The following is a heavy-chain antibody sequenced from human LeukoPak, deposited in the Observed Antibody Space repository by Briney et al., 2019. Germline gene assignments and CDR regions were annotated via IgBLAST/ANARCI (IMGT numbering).Heavy chain of an antibody. CDR3: ARGGFDSRWASDI. D-gene: IGHD3-9*01. J-gene: IGHJ3*02. V-gene: IGHV7-4-1*02. CDR1: GYTFTRFA. Sequence: ASVKVSCKASGYTFTRFAMNWVRRAPGQGLEWLGWINTNTGSPTYAQGFTGRFVFSLDTSVSTAYLQISSLKAEDSAVYYCARGGFDSRWASDIWGQGTMVTVSS. CDR2: INTNTGSP.